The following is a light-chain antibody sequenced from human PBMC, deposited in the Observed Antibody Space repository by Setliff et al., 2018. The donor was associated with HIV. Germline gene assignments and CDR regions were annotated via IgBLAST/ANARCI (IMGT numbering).Light chain of an antibody. CDR2: EVS. V-gene: IGLV2-14*01. J-gene: IGLJ1*01. Sequence: ALAQPASVSGSPGQSITISCTGTSSDVGSYNYVSWYQQHPGKAPKLMIYEVSNRPSGVSNRFSGSKSGNTASLTISGLQAEDEADYYCSSYTSSSLYVFGTGTKVTVL. CDR3: SSYTSSSLYV. CDR1: SSDVGSYNY.